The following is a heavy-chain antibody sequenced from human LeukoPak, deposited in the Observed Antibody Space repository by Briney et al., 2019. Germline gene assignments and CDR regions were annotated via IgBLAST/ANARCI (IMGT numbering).Heavy chain of an antibody. CDR2: IDIAGNV. D-gene: IGHD3-22*01. CDR3: TTHDSSGSYYSY. V-gene: IGHV3-53*01. Sequence: GGSLRLSCAASGFIVGNSYMTWVRQARDKGLEGVSLIDIAGNVYRADSVKGRFAVSRDNSKNTLYLQMNSLRVEDTAVYFCTTHDSSGSYYSYWGQGTLVTVSS. CDR1: GFIVGNSY. J-gene: IGHJ4*02.